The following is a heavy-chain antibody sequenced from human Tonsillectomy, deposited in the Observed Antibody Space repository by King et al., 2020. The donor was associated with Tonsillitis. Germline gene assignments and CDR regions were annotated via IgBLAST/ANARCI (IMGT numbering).Heavy chain of an antibody. D-gene: IGHD2-2*02. CDR3: QIPLGMDV. CDR2: TSNKANRYTT. CDR1: GFTFSDHY. J-gene: IGHJ6*02. Sequence: VQLVESGVGLVQPGGSLRLSCTTPGFTFSDHYMDWVRQAPGKGMEWFGRTSNKANRYTTEYSASVKGRFTISRDDSKNSLYLQMNSLKTEDTAVYYCQIPLGMDVWGQGTTVTVSS. V-gene: IGHV3-72*01.